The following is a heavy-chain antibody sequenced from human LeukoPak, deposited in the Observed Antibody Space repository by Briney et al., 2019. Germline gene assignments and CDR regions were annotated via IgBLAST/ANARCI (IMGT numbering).Heavy chain of an antibody. CDR2: ISFDGVDR. V-gene: IGHV3-30*04. Sequence: GGSLRLSCEASGFSIRNFAMSWVRQAPGKGLEWVAAISFDGVDRQHADSVRGRLTVSRDNSRNTVFLQMDSLRPEDTGVYFCARDPRATGYYYYYMDVWGKGTPVFVS. D-gene: IGHD3-9*01. CDR1: GFSIRNFA. CDR3: ARDPRATGYYYYYMDV. J-gene: IGHJ6*03.